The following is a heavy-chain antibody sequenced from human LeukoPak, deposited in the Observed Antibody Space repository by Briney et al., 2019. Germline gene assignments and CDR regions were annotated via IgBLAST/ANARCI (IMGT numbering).Heavy chain of an antibody. V-gene: IGHV4-4*07. J-gene: IGHJ4*02. Sequence: SETLSLTCTVSGGSIKSYYWSWIRQPAGEGLEWLGHIYASGTTNYNPSLNSRVTMSVDTSKNHYALRLASVTAGDTRVYYRAIVADRFGYNYGIDEYFDYWGQGTLVTVSS. CDR3: AIVADRFGYNYGIDEYFDY. CDR1: GGSIKSYY. CDR2: IYASGTT. D-gene: IGHD5-18*01.